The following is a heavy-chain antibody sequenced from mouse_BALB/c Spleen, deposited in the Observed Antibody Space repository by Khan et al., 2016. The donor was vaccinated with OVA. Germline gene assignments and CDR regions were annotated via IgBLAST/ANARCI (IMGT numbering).Heavy chain of an antibody. CDR1: GFSLTSYG. J-gene: IGHJ4*01. CDR3: SKFNPDYYSMDY. V-gene: IGHV2-3*01. Sequence: QVQLKQSGPGLVAPSQSLSITCTVSGFSLTSYGVNWVRQPPGKGLEWLGVMWGDGSTNYHSALKSRLIISKDNSKSQVFLKLNSLQTDDTATYYCSKFNPDYYSMDYWGQGTSVTVSS. CDR2: MWGDGST.